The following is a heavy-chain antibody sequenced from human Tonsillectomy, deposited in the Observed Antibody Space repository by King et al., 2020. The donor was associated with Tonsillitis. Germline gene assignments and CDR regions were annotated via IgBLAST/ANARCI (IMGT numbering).Heavy chain of an antibody. J-gene: IGHJ4*02. Sequence: VQLVESGGGVVQPGRSLRLSCAASGFTFSSYGMHWVRQAPGTGLEWVAVISYDGSNKYYAYSVKGRFTISRDNSTNTLYLQMNSLRAEDTAVYYCAKEWHIVVITARPPFDYWGQGTLVTVSS. CDR3: AKEWHIVVITARPPFDY. CDR1: GFTFSSYG. D-gene: IGHD2-21*01. CDR2: ISYDGSNK. V-gene: IGHV3-30*18.